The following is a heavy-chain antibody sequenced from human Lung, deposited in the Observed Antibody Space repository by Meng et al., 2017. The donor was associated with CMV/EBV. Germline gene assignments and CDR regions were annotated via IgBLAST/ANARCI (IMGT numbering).Heavy chain of an antibody. Sequence: ASVKVSCKTSGYTFPGHYLHWLRQAPGQGLEWMAWIHYDNGETNYAQNFHGRVTVTRDTSITTVYMELRSLRPDDTAMYYCARDDNWGPDYWGQGTLVTVSS. V-gene: IGHV1-2*02. CDR2: IHYDNGET. CDR1: GYTFPGHY. J-gene: IGHJ4*02. CDR3: ARDDNWGPDY. D-gene: IGHD7-27*01.